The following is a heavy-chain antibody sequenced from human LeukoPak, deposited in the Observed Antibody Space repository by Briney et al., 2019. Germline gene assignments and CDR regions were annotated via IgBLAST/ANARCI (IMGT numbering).Heavy chain of an antibody. Sequence: ASVKVSCKASGYTFTSYYMHWVRQAPGQGLEWMGIINPRGGSTSYAQKFQGRVTMTRDMSTSTVYMELSSLRSEDTAVYYCAREMRQQLVLPYYYYMDVWGKGTTVTVSS. J-gene: IGHJ6*03. CDR3: AREMRQQLVLPYYYYMDV. CDR2: INPRGGST. CDR1: GYTFTSYY. V-gene: IGHV1-46*01. D-gene: IGHD6-13*01.